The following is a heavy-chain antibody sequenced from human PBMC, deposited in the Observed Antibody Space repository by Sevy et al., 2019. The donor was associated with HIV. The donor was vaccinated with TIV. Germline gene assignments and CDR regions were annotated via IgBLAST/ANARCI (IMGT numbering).Heavy chain of an antibody. J-gene: IGHJ4*02. CDR3: STHAAIAAAGRVFDY. V-gene: IGHV3-72*01. D-gene: IGHD6-25*01. Sequence: GGSLRLSCVASGFTFSDDYMEWVRQAPGKGLEWVGRTRNKADGYTTEYAVSVKGRFTISRDDSKNSLYVQMNSLKTEDTAVYYCSTHAAIAAAGRVFDYWGQGTLVTVSS. CDR2: TRNKADGYTT. CDR1: GFTFSDDY.